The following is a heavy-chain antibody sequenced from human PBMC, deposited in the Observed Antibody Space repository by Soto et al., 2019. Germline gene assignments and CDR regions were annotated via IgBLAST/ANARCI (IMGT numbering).Heavy chain of an antibody. D-gene: IGHD5-18*01. CDR2: FYHSGNS. CDR1: GGSIRSYY. Sequence: SETLSLTCSVSGGSIRSYYWSWIRQSPEKGLEWIGYFYHSGNSNYNPSPKSRVTISVDTSKNQLSLSLRSVTAADTAVYFCARISSVDPYGYVNGGLDVWGQGTTVTVS. J-gene: IGHJ6*02. V-gene: IGHV4-59*01. CDR3: ARISSVDPYGYVNGGLDV.